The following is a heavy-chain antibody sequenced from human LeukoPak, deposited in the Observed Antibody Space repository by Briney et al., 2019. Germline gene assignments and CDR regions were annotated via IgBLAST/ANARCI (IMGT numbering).Heavy chain of an antibody. V-gene: IGHV4-4*02. D-gene: IGHD2-2*01. Sequence: PSGTLSLTCAVSGGSISSSNWWSWVRQPPGKGLEWIGEIYHSGSTNYDPSLKSRVTISVDTSKNQFSLKLSSVTAADTAVYYCARAEGYCSSTSCYFPSSSYPKVWFDPWGQGTLVTVSS. J-gene: IGHJ5*02. CDR2: IYHSGST. CDR1: GGSISSSNW. CDR3: ARAEGYCSSTSCYFPSSSYPKVWFDP.